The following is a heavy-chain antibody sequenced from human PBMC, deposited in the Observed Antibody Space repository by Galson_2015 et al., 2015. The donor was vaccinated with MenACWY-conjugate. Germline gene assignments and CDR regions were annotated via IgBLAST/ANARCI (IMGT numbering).Heavy chain of an antibody. Sequence: SLRLSCAASGFTFTSHALHWVRQAPGKGLQWVAVISSDTTGKFYAESVRGRFSISRDNYKNTVSLQMNSLRRDDTALYHCVRAAYAGGWGAFGPWGQGTLVPVSS. CDR1: GFTFTSHA. CDR3: VRAAYAGGWGAFGP. V-gene: IGHV3-30*01. J-gene: IGHJ5*02. D-gene: IGHD2-8*01. CDR2: ISSDTTGK.